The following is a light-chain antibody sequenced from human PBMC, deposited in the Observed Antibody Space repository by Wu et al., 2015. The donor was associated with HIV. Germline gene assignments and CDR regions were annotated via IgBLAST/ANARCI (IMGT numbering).Light chain of an antibody. V-gene: IGKV3-15*01. CDR3: QQYHDWPQT. J-gene: IGKJ2*01. Sequence: EIVLTQSPATLSVSPGERATLSCRASQIISDNLAWYQQKPGQAPRLLIFGASTRATGIPARFSGSGSGTEFTLTISSVQSEDFAVYFCQQYHDWPQTFGQGTKLEIK. CDR2: GAS. CDR1: QIISDN.